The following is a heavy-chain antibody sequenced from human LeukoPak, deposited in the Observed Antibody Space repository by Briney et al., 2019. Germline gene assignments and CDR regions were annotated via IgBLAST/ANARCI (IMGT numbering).Heavy chain of an antibody. CDR1: GGSISSSSYY. CDR2: IYYSGST. Sequence: SETLSLTCTVSGGSISSSSYYWGWIRQPPGKGLEWIGSIYYSGSTYYNPSLKSQVTISVDTSKNQFSLKLRSVTAADTAVYYCARLSSGSHPNFDYWGQGTLVTVSS. J-gene: IGHJ4*02. D-gene: IGHD3-22*01. CDR3: ARLSSGSHPNFDY. V-gene: IGHV4-39*01.